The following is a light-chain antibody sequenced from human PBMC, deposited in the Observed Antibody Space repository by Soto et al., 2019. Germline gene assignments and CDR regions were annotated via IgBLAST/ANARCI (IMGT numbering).Light chain of an antibody. V-gene: IGKV4-1*01. CDR3: QQYYSTPLT. CDR1: QSVLYSSNNKNF. CDR2: WAS. Sequence: DIVMTQSPDSLAVSLGERATINCKSSQSVLYSSNNKNFLAWYQQKPGQPPKLLIYWASTRESGVPDRFSGSGSGTDFTLTISSLQDEDVEVYYCQQYYSTPLTLGGGTKVDIK. J-gene: IGKJ4*01.